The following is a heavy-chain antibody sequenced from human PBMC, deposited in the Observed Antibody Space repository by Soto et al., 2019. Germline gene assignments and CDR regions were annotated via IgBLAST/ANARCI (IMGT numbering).Heavy chain of an antibody. D-gene: IGHD4-17*01. J-gene: IGHJ6*03. V-gene: IGHV4-39*01. CDR1: GGSISSSSYY. Sequence: SETLSLTCTVSGGSISSSSYYWGWIRQPPGKGLEWIGSIYYSGSTYYNPSLKSRVTISVDTSKNQFSLKLSSVTAADTAVYYCARVKSGNYGDYYYYMDVWGKGTTVTVS. CDR2: IYYSGST. CDR3: ARVKSGNYGDYYYYMDV.